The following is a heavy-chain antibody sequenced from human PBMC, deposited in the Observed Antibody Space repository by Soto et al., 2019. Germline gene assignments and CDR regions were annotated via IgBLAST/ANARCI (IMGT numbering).Heavy chain of an antibody. Sequence: GECLKISCKASGYIFPINWIGWVLQIPLKGLEWMGVIYPADSDTRYSPSFQGQVTISADKSISTAYLQWSSLKASDTAMYYCARLSRPYYYYGMDVWGQGTTVTVSS. CDR2: IYPADSDT. CDR1: GYIFPINW. J-gene: IGHJ6*02. V-gene: IGHV5-51*01. CDR3: ARLSRPYYYYGMDV.